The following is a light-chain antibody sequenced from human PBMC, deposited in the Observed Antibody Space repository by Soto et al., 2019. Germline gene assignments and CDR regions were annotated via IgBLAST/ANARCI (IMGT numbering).Light chain of an antibody. CDR3: QQYISSPRT. J-gene: IGKJ1*01. V-gene: IGKV3-20*01. CDR1: QSVSNNY. CDR2: GAS. Sequence: EIVLTQSPGTLSLSPGERATLSCRASQSVSNNYVAWYQQKPGQAPRLLIYGASNRATGITDRFSGSGSGTDFSLTISRLEPEDFVVYYCQQYISSPRTFGQGTKVEIK.